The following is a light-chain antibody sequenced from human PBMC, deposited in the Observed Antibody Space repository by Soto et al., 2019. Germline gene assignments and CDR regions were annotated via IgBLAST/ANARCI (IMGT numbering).Light chain of an antibody. CDR3: QQYGSSPAT. CDR2: GVS. V-gene: IGKV3-20*01. Sequence: EIVLTQSPGTLSLSPGERATLSCRASQSVSSTYLAWYQLKPGQAPRLLIYGVSSRATGIPDRFSGSGSGTDFALTISRLEPEDFAVYYCQQYGSSPATFGQGTKVDIK. J-gene: IGKJ1*01. CDR1: QSVSSTY.